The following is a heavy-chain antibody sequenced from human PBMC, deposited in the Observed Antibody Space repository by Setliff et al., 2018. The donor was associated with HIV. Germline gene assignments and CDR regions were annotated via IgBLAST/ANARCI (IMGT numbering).Heavy chain of an antibody. D-gene: IGHD6-19*01. CDR2: IGPYNGRT. J-gene: IGHJ4*02. V-gene: IGHV1-18*01. Sequence: ASVKVSCKASGYTFTSYGISWVRRAPGQGLEWMGWIGPYNGRTEYAQEFQGRVTMTTDTSTSTAYMELRSLRSEDTAVYYCARGVFLSGSGWYIVYYFDYWGQGTLVTVSS. CDR3: ARGVFLSGSGWYIVYYFDY. CDR1: GYTFTSYG.